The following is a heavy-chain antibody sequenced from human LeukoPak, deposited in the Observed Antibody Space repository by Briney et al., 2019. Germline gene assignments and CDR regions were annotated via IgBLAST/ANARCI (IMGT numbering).Heavy chain of an antibody. V-gene: IGHV1-69*05. D-gene: IGHD3-3*01. Sequence: SVKLSCKASGGTFSSYAISWGRQAPGQGLEWMGGIIPIFGTGNSAQKFHGRVTITTDESTSTAYMELSSLRSEDTAVYYCARDSTYYDFWSGYYTRAYYYYYYMDVWGKGTTVTVSS. CDR2: IIPIFGTG. J-gene: IGHJ6*03. CDR1: GGTFSSYA. CDR3: ARDSTYYDFWSGYYTRAYYYYYYMDV.